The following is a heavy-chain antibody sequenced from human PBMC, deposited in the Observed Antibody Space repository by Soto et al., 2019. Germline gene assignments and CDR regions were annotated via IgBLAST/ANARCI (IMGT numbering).Heavy chain of an antibody. Sequence: SEDLCLTWAGYGGSPSGCYRHLRPQPPGKGLEWIEEINHRGTTSYNPFLKSRVDISVDTAMTQFSLKLRSVTAADTAIYYCARYQWNPGAFDPWGPGTQVTVSS. CDR1: GGSPSGCY. V-gene: IGHV4-34*01. D-gene: IGHD1-20*01. CDR2: INHRGTT. CDR3: ARYQWNPGAFDP. J-gene: IGHJ5*02.